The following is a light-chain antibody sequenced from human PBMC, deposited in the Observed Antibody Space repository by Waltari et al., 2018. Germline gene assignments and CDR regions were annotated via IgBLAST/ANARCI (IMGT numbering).Light chain of an antibody. CDR1: QSVSRV. J-gene: IGKJ1*01. V-gene: IGKV3-20*01. CDR3: QHYVRLPVT. Sequence: EIVLTQSPGTLSLSPGERATLSCRASQSVSRVLAWYQQKPGQAPRLLIYGASNRVTGIPDRFSGSGSGTDFSLTISRLEPEDFAVYYCQHYVRLPVTFGQGTKVEIK. CDR2: GAS.